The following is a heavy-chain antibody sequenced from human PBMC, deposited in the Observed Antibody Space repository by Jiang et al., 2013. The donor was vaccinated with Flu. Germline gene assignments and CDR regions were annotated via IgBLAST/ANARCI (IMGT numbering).Heavy chain of an antibody. J-gene: IGHJ4*02. D-gene: IGHD3-10*01. V-gene: IGHV3-21*01. CDR2: ISSSSSYI. CDR1: GFTFSSYS. CDR3: ARDPAWFGESQALYY. Sequence: QLVESGGGLVKPGGSLRLSCAASGFTFSSYSMNWVRQAPGKGLEWVSSISSSSSYIYYADSVKGRFTISRDNAKNSLYLQMNSLRAEDTAVYYCARDPAWFGESQALYYWGQGTLVTVSS.